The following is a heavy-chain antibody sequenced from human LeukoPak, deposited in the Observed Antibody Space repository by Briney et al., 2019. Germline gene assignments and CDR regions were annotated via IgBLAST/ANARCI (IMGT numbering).Heavy chain of an antibody. CDR3: ARARTYSSSWYFDY. CDR1: GGSISSYY. J-gene: IGHJ4*02. CDR2: IYYSGST. V-gene: IGHV4-59*08. D-gene: IGHD6-13*01. Sequence: SETLSLTCTVSGGSISSYYWSWIRQPPGKGLEWIGYIYYSGSTNYNPSLKSRVTISVDTSKNQFSLKLSSVTAADTAVYYCARARTYSSSWYFDYWGQGTLVTVSS.